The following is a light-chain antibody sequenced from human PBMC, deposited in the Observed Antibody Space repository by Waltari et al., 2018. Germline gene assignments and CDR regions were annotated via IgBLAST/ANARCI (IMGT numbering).Light chain of an antibody. J-gene: IGLJ1*01. CDR3: SSYTSSSPLG. CDR1: SSDVGGYNY. Sequence: QSALTQPASVSGSPGQSITISCTGTSSDVGGYNYVSWYQQHPGKAPKLMIYDVSNRPSGVSNRFSGAKSGNTASLTLSGLQAEDEADYYCSSYTSSSPLGFGTGTKVPVL. V-gene: IGLV2-14*01. CDR2: DVS.